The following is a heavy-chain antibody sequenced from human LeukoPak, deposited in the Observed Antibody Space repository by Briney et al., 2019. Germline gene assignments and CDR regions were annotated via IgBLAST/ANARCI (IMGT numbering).Heavy chain of an antibody. J-gene: IGHJ4*02. D-gene: IGHD2-2*01. CDR2: IYYSGST. CDR1: GDSISSYY. CDR3: ARGPSPFGY. Sequence: PSETLSLTCTVSGDSISSYYWSWIRQPPGKGLEWIGYIYYSGSTDYNPSLKSRVTISVDTSKNQFSLKLSSVTAADTAVYYCARGPSPFGYWGQGTLVTVSS. V-gene: IGHV4-59*01.